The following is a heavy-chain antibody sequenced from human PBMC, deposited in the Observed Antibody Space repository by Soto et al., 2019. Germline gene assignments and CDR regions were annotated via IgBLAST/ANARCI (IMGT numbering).Heavy chain of an antibody. D-gene: IGHD2-21*01. CDR2: ISNTAITD. CDR1: GFSFSDYS. V-gene: IGHV3-11*01. Sequence: PGGSLRLSCVASGFSFSDYSMTWMRQAPGGGLDFVAFISNTAITDYYADSVKGRFTISRDNARKTVYLQMESLRAEDTAVYFCAKAFCDTDTCLPADSWGQGTLVTVSS. CDR3: AKAFCDTDTCLPADS. J-gene: IGHJ4*02.